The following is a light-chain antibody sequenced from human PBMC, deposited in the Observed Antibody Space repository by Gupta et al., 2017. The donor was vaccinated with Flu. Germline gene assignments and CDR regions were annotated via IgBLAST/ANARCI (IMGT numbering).Light chain of an antibody. J-gene: IGKJ1*01. V-gene: IGKV1-5*03. CDR2: KGS. Sequence: DIRMTQSPSTLSASIGDTVTISCRASQNIDGWLAWYQLKPGKDPKLLIYKGSSLENGVPLRFSGSGSGTIFTLTITGLQRDDSATYFCKKHFSYRTFGQGTKVEIK. CDR3: KKHFSYRT. CDR1: QNIDGW.